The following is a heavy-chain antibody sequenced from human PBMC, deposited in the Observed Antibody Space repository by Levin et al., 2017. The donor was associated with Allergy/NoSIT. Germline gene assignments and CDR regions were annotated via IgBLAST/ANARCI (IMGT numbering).Heavy chain of an antibody. Sequence: NPSETLSLTCAVYGGSFSGYYWSWIRQPPGKGLEWIGEINHSGSTNYNPSLKSRVTISVDTSKNQFSLKLSSVTAADTAVYYCARGLKLGEIAAPYYFDYWGQGTLVTVSS. CDR1: GGSFSGYY. V-gene: IGHV4-34*01. CDR3: ARGLKLGEIAAPYYFDY. D-gene: IGHD6-6*01. CDR2: INHSGST. J-gene: IGHJ4*02.